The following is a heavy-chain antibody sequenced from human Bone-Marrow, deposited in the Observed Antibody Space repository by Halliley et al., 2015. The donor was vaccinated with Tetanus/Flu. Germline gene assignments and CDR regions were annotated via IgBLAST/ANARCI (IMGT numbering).Heavy chain of an antibody. J-gene: IGHJ4*02. CDR2: IYYSGST. D-gene: IGHD6-19*01. CDR3: ARAGSSGWLDS. CDR1: GGSISSDY. V-gene: IGHV4-59*01. Sequence: TLSLTCTVSGGSISSDYWSWIRQPPGKGLEWTGYIYYSGSTDYNSSLKSRVTISLDTSKHQFSLKVRSVTAADTAVYYCARAGSSGWLDSWGQGALVTVSS.